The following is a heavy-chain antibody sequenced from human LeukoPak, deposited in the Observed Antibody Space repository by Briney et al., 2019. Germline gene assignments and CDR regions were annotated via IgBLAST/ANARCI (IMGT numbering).Heavy chain of an antibody. D-gene: IGHD3-3*01. CDR2: IYHSGST. CDR1: GGSISSGGYS. Sequence: KTSQTLSLTCAVSGGSISSGGYSWSWIRQPPGKGLEWIGYIYHSGSTYYNPSLKSRVTISVDRSKNQFSLKLSSVTAADTAVYYCARDNDFWSGYYSFDFWGRGTLVTVSS. CDR3: ARDNDFWSGYYSFDF. J-gene: IGHJ4*02. V-gene: IGHV4-30-2*01.